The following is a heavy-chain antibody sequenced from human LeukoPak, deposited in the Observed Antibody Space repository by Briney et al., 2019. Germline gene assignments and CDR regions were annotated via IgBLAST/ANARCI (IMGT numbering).Heavy chain of an antibody. CDR3: ARPNGNYGDAYDI. CDR1: GYTFTSYG. J-gene: IGHJ3*02. V-gene: IGHV1-18*01. Sequence: ASVKVSCKASGYTFTSYGISWVRQAPGQGLEWMGWISPYNGNTKSAQKLQGRVTLTTDTSTSTAYMVLWSLRSDDAAMYYCARPNGNYGDAYDIWGQGTMVAVSS. CDR2: ISPYNGNT. D-gene: IGHD1-7*01.